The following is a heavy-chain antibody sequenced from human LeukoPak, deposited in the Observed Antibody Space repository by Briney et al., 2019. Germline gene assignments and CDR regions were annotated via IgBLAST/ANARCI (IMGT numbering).Heavy chain of an antibody. CDR3: AKPFYDFWSGYSEYYFDY. CDR2: ISGSGGST. Sequence: GGSLRLSCAASGFTFSSYAMSWVRQAPGKGLEWVSAISGSGGSTYYADSVKGRFTISRDNSKNTLYLRMSSLRAEDTAVYYCAKPFYDFWSGYSEYYFDYWGQGTLVTVSS. J-gene: IGHJ4*02. D-gene: IGHD3-3*01. CDR1: GFTFSSYA. V-gene: IGHV3-23*01.